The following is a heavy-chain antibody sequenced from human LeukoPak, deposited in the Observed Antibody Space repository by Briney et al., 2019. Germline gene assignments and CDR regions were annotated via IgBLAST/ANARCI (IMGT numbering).Heavy chain of an antibody. Sequence: PSETLSLTCSVSGGSISNYYWSWIRQPPGKRLEWIGDIYYIGSTNYNPSLQSRVTISVDTSQNQFSLKLSSVSAADTAVYYCARHRYVDRLSPCDYWGQGTLVTVSS. CDR3: ARHRYVDRLSPCDY. CDR1: GGSISNYY. CDR2: IYYIGST. V-gene: IGHV4-59*08. D-gene: IGHD3-9*01. J-gene: IGHJ4*02.